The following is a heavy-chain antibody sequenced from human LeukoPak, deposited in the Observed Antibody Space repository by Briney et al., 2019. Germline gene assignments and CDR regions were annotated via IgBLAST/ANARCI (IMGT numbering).Heavy chain of an antibody. D-gene: IGHD3-22*01. CDR2: MNPNSGNT. J-gene: IGHJ4*02. Sequence: ASVKVSCKASGYTFTSYDISWVRQATGQGLEWMGWMNPNSGNTGYAQKFQGRVTITRNTSISTAYMELSSLRSEDTAVYYCARGLGPYYYDSSGYHYWGQGTLVTVSS. CDR3: ARGLGPYYYDSSGYHY. V-gene: IGHV1-8*01. CDR1: GYTFTSYD.